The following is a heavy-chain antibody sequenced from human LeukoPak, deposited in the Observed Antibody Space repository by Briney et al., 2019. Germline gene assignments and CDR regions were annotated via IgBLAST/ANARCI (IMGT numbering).Heavy chain of an antibody. J-gene: IGHJ4*02. CDR1: GYTFTGYY. V-gene: IGHV1-2*06. CDR3: ARGWNSSGYY. D-gene: IGHD3-22*01. Sequence: ASVKVSCKASGYTFTGYYMHWVRQAPGQGLEWMGRSNPNSGGTNYAQKFQGRVTMTRDTSISTAYMELSRLRSADTAVYYCARGWNSSGYYWGQGTLVTVSS. CDR2: SNPNSGGT.